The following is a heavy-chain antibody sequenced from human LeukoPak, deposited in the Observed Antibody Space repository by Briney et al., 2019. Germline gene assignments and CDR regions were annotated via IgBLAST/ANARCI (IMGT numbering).Heavy chain of an antibody. V-gene: IGHV4-38-2*02. Sequence: SETLSLTCTVSGYPISSGYYWGWIRQPPGKGLEWIGSIYHSGSTYYNPSLKSRVTISVDTSKDQFSLKLSSVTAADTAVYYCARATSGIAVAGVPYNFDYWGQGTLVTVSS. CDR2: IYHSGST. CDR3: ARATSGIAVAGVPYNFDY. CDR1: GYPISSGYY. J-gene: IGHJ4*02. D-gene: IGHD6-19*01.